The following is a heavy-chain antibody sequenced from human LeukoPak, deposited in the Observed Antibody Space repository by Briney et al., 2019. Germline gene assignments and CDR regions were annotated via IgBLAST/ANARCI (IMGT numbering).Heavy chain of an antibody. V-gene: IGHV3-7*01. D-gene: IGHD5-18*01. Sequence: GGSLRLSCAASGFTFSSYWMSWVRQAPGKGLEWVANIKQDGSEKYYVDSVKGRFTISRDNAKNSLYLQMNSLGAEDTAVYYCARGYSYGPVDYWGQGTLVTVSS. CDR1: GFTFSSYW. J-gene: IGHJ4*02. CDR2: IKQDGSEK. CDR3: ARGYSYGPVDY.